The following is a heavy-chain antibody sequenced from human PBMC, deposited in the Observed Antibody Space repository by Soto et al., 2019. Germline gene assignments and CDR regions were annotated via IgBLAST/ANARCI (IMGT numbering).Heavy chain of an antibody. J-gene: IGHJ6*02. D-gene: IGHD1-7*01. CDR1: GYTFTGYY. V-gene: IGHV1-2*04. CDR3: ATEPGTTGDYYYYYGMDV. Sequence: GASVKVSCKASGYTFTGYYMHWVRQAPGQGLEWMGWINPNSGGTNYAQKFQGWVTTTRDTSISTAYMELSRLRSEDTAVYYCATEPGTTGDYYYYYGMDVWGQGTTVTVSS. CDR2: INPNSGGT.